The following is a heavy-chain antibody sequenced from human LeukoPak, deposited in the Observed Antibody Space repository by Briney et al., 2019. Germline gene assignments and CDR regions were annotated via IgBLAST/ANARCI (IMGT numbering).Heavy chain of an antibody. CDR1: GYTFTGYY. V-gene: IGHV1-2*02. D-gene: IGHD6-19*01. CDR2: INPNSGGT. J-gene: IGHJ4*02. CDR3: ARELTAVAGTLGGY. Sequence: GASVKVSCKASGYTFTGYYMRWVRQAPGQGLEWMGWINPNSGGTNYAQKFQGRVTMTRDTSISTAYMELSRLRSDDTAVYYCARELTAVAGTLGGYWGQGTLVTVSS.